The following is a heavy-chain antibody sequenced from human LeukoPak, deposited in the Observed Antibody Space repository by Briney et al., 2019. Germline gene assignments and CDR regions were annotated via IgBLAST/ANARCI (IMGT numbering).Heavy chain of an antibody. Sequence: GGSLRLSCAAYGFTFNNYAMSWVRPAPGKGLEWFSDISGSGGSTYYADSVKGRFTISRDNSKNTLYLQMNSLRAEDTAVYYCAKVYCSSTSCYNDYWGQGTLVTVSS. CDR3: AKVYCSSTSCYNDY. D-gene: IGHD2-2*01. J-gene: IGHJ4*02. V-gene: IGHV3-23*01. CDR1: GFTFNNYA. CDR2: ISGSGGST.